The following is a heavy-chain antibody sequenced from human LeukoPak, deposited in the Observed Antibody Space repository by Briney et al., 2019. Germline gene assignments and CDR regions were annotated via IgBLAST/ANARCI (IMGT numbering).Heavy chain of an antibody. V-gene: IGHV1-69*05. CDR2: IIPIFGTA. CDR3: AARPRTAAGLYYFDY. J-gene: IGHJ4*02. CDR1: GGTFSSYA. D-gene: IGHD6-13*01. Sequence: SVKVSCKASGGTFSSYAISWVRQAPGQGLEWMGGIIPIFGTANYAQKFQGRVTITTDESTSTAYMELSSLRSEDTAVYYCAARPRTAAGLYYFDYWGQGTLVTVSS.